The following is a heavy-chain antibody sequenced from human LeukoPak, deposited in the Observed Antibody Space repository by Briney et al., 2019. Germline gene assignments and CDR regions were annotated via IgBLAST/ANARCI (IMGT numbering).Heavy chain of an antibody. CDR2: IYYSGST. J-gene: IGHJ6*02. CDR3: ARQDDIVVMDV. D-gene: IGHD2-21*01. V-gene: IGHV4-39*01. Sequence: SETLSLTCTVSGGSISSSSYYWGWIRQPPGKGLEWIGSIYYSGSTYYNPSLKSRVTISVDTSKNQFSLKLSSVTAADTAVYYCARQDDIVVMDVWGQGTTVTVSS. CDR1: GGSISSSSYY.